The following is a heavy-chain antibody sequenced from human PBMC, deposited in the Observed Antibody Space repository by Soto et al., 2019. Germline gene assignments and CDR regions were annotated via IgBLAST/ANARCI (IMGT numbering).Heavy chain of an antibody. CDR2: LSYGGDYK. CDR1: GFNFNTFG. V-gene: IGHV3-30*18. J-gene: IGHJ4*02. D-gene: IGHD2-2*01. Sequence: PGGSLRLSCAASGFNFNTFGMHWVCQAPGKGLEWVAVLSYGGDYKYYADSVKGRFTISRDISENTLYLQMNSLRAEDTAVYCCAKGGNTSFDYWGQGALVTVSS. CDR3: AKGGNTSFDY.